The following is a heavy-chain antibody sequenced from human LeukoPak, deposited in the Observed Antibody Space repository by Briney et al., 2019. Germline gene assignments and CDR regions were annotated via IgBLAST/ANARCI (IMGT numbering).Heavy chain of an antibody. CDR3: ARVYGGNSLYYYYMDV. CDR2: ISAYNGNT. D-gene: IGHD4-23*01. V-gene: IGHV1-18*01. CDR1: GYTFTSYG. Sequence: GASLKVSCKASGYTFTSYGISWVRQAPGQGLEWMGWISAYNGNTNYAQKLQGRVTMTTDTSTSTAYMQLRSMRSDDTAVYYCARVYGGNSLYYYYMDVWGKGTTVTVSS. J-gene: IGHJ6*03.